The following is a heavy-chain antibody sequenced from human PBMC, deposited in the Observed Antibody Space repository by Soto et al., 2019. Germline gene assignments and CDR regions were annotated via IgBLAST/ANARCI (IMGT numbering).Heavy chain of an antibody. D-gene: IGHD2-21*02. CDR2: IYYSGCT. J-gene: IGHJ4*02. Sequence: PSETLSLTCIVSCESISSSSYYWGWIRQPPGKGLEWIGSIYYSGCTYYNPSFKSRVTISIDTSKNQFSLKLSSVTATDTAVYYCARQRTTVVTQAYFDHWGQGALVTVSS. CDR1: CESISSSSYY. V-gene: IGHV4-39*01. CDR3: ARQRTTVVTQAYFDH.